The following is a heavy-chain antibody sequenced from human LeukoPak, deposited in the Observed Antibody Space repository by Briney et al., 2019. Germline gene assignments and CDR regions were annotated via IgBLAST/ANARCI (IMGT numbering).Heavy chain of an antibody. Sequence: PGGSLRLSCAASGXTFSSYSMNWVRQAPGKGLEWVSYISSSSSTIYYADSVKGRFTISRDNAKNSLYLQMNSLRDEDTAVYYCARDPGSSSWYGFFDYWGQGTLVTVSS. CDR2: ISSSSSTI. V-gene: IGHV3-48*02. J-gene: IGHJ4*02. D-gene: IGHD6-13*01. CDR1: GXTFSSYS. CDR3: ARDPGSSSWYGFFDY.